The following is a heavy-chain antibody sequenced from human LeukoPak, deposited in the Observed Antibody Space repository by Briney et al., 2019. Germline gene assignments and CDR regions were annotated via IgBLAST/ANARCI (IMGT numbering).Heavy chain of an antibody. D-gene: IGHD3-16*02. CDR1: GFTFSSFA. CDR2: ISGSGEST. Sequence: GGSLRLSCATSGFTFSSFAISWVRQAPGKGLEWVSSISGSGESTYYADYVKGRFTVSRDNSKNTLNLRLNSLRAEDTAVYYCAKDAIGQYRPYYFDCWGQGTLVTVSS. J-gene: IGHJ4*02. V-gene: IGHV3-23*01. CDR3: AKDAIGQYRPYYFDC.